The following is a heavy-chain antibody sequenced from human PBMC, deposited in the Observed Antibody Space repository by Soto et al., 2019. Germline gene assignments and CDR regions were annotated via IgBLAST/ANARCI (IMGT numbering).Heavy chain of an antibody. CDR3: ARMTTTHSFAF. CDR1: GFSLSTVGMH. CDR2: IDWDDDK. V-gene: IGHV2-70*04. Sequence: ESGPTLVNPTQTLTLTCTFSGFSLSTVGMHVSWIRQPPGKALERLARIDWDDDKWYSPSLKTRLTISKDTPKNRVVLTMTNMDPVDTATYYCARMTTTHSFAFWGQGTLVTVSS. J-gene: IGHJ4*02. D-gene: IGHD4-4*01.